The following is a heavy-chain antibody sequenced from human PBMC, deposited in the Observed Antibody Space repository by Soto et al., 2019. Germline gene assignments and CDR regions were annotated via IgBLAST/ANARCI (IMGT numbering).Heavy chain of an antibody. CDR2: TYYRSKWYS. Sequence: SQTLSLTCVISVDSVSRNSGAWNLISQSPSGGLQWLGRTYYRSKWYSEYAPSVKSRITINPDTAKNQFALQLKSVTPDDSGVYYCARGNWNDEGSYFGMDVWAQRITITVSS. V-gene: IGHV6-1*01. CDR1: VDSVSRNSGA. CDR3: ARGNWNDEGSYFGMDV. J-gene: IGHJ6*02. D-gene: IGHD1-1*01.